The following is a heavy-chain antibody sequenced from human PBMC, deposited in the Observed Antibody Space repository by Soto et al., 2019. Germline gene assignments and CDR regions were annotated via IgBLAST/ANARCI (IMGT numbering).Heavy chain of an antibody. CDR2: INHSGST. V-gene: IGHV4-34*01. D-gene: IGHD4-17*01. CDR3: ARRGLTVTTYYYFDY. J-gene: IGHJ4*02. CDR1: GGSFSGYY. Sequence: SETLSLTCAVYGGSFSGYYWSWIRQPPGKGLEWIGEINHSGSTNYNPSLKSRVTISVDTSKNQFSLKLSSVTAADTAVYYCARRGLTVTTYYYFDYWGQGTLVTVSS.